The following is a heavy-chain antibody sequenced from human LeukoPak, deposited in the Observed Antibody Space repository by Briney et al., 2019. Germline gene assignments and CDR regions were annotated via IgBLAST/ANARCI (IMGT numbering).Heavy chain of an antibody. D-gene: IGHD3-22*01. Sequence: SETLSLTCTVSGGSVSSDNYYWSWIRQPAGKGLDWIGRIYTSGSINYNPSLEGRVTISVDTSKNQFSLKLSSVTVADTAVYYCAGEHGFDSSGYYFPHHWGQGTLVTVSS. CDR2: IYTSGSI. CDR3: AGEHGFDSSGYYFPHH. J-gene: IGHJ5*02. CDR1: GGSVSSDNYY. V-gene: IGHV4-61*02.